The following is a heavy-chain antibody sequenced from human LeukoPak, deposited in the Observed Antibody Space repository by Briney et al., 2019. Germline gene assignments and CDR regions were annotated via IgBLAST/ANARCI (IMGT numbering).Heavy chain of an antibody. J-gene: IGHJ4*02. CDR1: GFTFSSYG. CDR2: ISYDRSNK. Sequence: GRSLRLSCAASGFTFSSYGMHWVRQAPGKGLEWVAVISYDRSNKYYADSVKGRFTISRDNSKNTLYLQMNSLRAEDTAVYYCATSVSRYSSGWYPLVDYWGQGTLVTVSS. D-gene: IGHD6-19*01. CDR3: ATSVSRYSSGWYPLVDY. V-gene: IGHV3-30*03.